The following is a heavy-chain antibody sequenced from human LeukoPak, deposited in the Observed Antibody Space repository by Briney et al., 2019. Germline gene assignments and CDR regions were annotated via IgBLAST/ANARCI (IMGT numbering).Heavy chain of an antibody. V-gene: IGHV4-34*01. Sequence: SETLSLTCAVYGGSFRGYYWSWIRQPPGKGLEWIGEINHSGSTNYNPSLKSRVTISVDTSKNQFSLKLSSVTAADTAVYYCARDRGIVGALYYFDYWGQGTLVTVSS. J-gene: IGHJ4*02. CDR2: INHSGST. CDR1: GGSFRGYY. CDR3: ARDRGIVGALYYFDY. D-gene: IGHD1-26*01.